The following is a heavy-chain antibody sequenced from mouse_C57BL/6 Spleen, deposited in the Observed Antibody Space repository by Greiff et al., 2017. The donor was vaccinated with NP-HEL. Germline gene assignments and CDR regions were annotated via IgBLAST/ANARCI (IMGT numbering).Heavy chain of an antibody. J-gene: IGHJ4*01. D-gene: IGHD4-1*01. CDR2: ISSGSSTI. CDR3: ARGGPWERAMDY. CDR1: GFTFSDYG. Sequence: EVQRVESGGGLVKPGGSLKLSCAASGFTFSDYGMHWVRQAPEKGLEWVAYISSGSSTIYYADTVKGRFTISRDNAKNTLFLQMTSRRSEDTAMYYCARGGPWERAMDYWGQGTSVTVSS. V-gene: IGHV5-17*01.